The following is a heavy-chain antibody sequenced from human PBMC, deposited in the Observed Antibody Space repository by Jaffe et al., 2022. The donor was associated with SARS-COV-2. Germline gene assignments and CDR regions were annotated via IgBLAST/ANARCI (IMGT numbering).Heavy chain of an antibody. J-gene: IGHJ4*02. Sequence: QVQLVQSGAEVEKPGASVTVSCKASGYSFSSYGISWVRQAPGQGPEWMGWIGASDGDAYYAQRLQGRVTMTTDTSTTTAYMELRSLISDDTAVYYCARGRGTGEGFDYWGQGTLVIVSS. V-gene: IGHV1-18*01. D-gene: IGHD3-10*01. CDR2: IGASDGDA. CDR1: GYSFSSYG. CDR3: ARGRGTGEGFDY.